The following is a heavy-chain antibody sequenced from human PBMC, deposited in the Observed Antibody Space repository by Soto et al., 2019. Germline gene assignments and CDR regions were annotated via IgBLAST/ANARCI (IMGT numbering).Heavy chain of an antibody. CDR3: ARVHVMVVDGSTFEY. V-gene: IGHV4-38-2*02. D-gene: IGHD6-19*01. J-gene: IGHJ4*01. CDR1: VYSISSGSY. Sequence: PSETLSLTCTFSVYSISSGSYWAWIRQPPGKGPEWIASIYHGGTTFYNPSLKSRITISVDTSNNQFSLKLTSVTAADTAVYYCARVHVMVVDGSTFEYWGHGTLVNVSS. CDR2: IYHGGTT.